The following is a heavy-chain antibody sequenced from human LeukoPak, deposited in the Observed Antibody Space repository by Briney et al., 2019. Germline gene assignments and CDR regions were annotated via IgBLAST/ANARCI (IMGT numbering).Heavy chain of an antibody. CDR1: GFTFSTYW. CDR2: IKKDGSEK. CDR3: ATRPRDSSGYYLGAFDA. D-gene: IGHD3-22*01. Sequence: GGSLRLSCAASGFTFSTYWMSWVRQAPGKGLEWVANIKKDGSEKYYVDSLKGRFTISRDNAKNSLYLQMNSLRAEDTAVYFCATRPRDSSGYYLGAFDAWGQGTTVTVSS. V-gene: IGHV3-7*03. J-gene: IGHJ3*01.